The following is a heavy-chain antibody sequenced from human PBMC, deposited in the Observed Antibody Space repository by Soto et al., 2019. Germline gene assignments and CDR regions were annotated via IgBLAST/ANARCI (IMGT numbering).Heavy chain of an antibody. D-gene: IGHD3-9*01. CDR1: GGSISSYY. V-gene: IGHV4-59*01. J-gene: IGHJ4*02. CDR2: IYYSGST. CDR3: AREGRLRYFDWLYSYFDY. Sequence: PSETLSLTCTVSGGSISSYYWSWIRQPPGKGLEWIGYIYYSGSTNYNPSLKSRVTISVDTSKNQFSLKLSSVTAADTAVYYCAREGRLRYFDWLYSYFDYWGQGTLVTSPQ.